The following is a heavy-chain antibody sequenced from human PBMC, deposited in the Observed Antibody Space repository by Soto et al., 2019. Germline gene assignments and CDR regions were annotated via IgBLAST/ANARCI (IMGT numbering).Heavy chain of an antibody. D-gene: IGHD2-8*02. CDR2: IYYSGST. Sequence: QLQLQESGPGLVKPSQTLSLACTVSGGSFSSGGYYWSWIRQLPGKGLEWIGYIYYSGSTYYNPSLKTRFTISIDTSMNHFSLKLSSVTAADTAVYYCARATSFSGHHGYWGQGTLVTVSS. V-gene: IGHV4-31*03. CDR1: GGSFSSGGYY. J-gene: IGHJ4*02. CDR3: ARATSFSGHHGY.